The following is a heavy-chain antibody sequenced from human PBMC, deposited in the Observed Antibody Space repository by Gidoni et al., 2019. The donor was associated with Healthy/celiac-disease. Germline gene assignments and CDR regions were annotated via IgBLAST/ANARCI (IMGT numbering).Heavy chain of an antibody. V-gene: IGHV3-49*03. Sequence: SFTASGFTSGYYAMSWFRQAPGKGLECVGFIRSKAYGGTTEYAASVKGRFTISRDDSKSIAYLQMNSLKTEDTDVYYCTRARIVGAGYYFDYWGQGTLVTVSS. CDR3: TRARIVGAGYYFDY. CDR1: GFTSGYYA. J-gene: IGHJ4*02. CDR2: IRSKAYGGTT. D-gene: IGHD1-26*01.